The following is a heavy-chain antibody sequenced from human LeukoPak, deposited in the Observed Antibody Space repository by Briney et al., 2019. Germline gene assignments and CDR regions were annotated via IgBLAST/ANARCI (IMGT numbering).Heavy chain of an antibody. CDR2: ISSSSSYI. CDR3: ARDPEVATIHPTPLDY. V-gene: IGHV3-21*01. J-gene: IGHJ4*02. D-gene: IGHD5-12*01. CDR1: GFTFSSYS. Sequence: GGSLRLSCAASGFTFSSYSMNWVRQAPGKGLEWVSSISSSSSYIYYADSVKGRFTISRDNAKNSLYLQMNSLRAEDTAVYYCARDPEVATIHPTPLDYWGQGTLVTVSS.